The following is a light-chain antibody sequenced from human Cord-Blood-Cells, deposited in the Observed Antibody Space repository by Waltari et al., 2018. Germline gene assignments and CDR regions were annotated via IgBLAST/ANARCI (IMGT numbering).Light chain of an antibody. CDR2: EVS. V-gene: IGLV2-14*01. CDR1: SSHVGGYNY. J-gene: IGLJ2*01. CDR3: SSYTSSSTLEVV. Sequence: QSALTLPASVSASPGKSLTIPCTGTSSHVGGYNYVSRYQQHPGKAPKLMIYEVSNRPSGVSNRFSGSKSGNTASLTISGLQAEDEADYYCSSYTSSSTLEVVFGGGTKLTVL.